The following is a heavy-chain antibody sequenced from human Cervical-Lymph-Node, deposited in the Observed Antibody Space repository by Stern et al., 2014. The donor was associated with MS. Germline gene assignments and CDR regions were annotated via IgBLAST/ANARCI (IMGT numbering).Heavy chain of an antibody. CDR2: IYWDDSK. CDR1: GFSLSTRGVG. D-gene: IGHD2-2*01. Sequence: LVQSGPTLVKPTQTLTLTCTFSGFSLSTRGVGVGWIRQPPGKALEWLAFIYWDDSKRYSPSLKNRLTITKDTSKNQVVLTMNNVDPVDTATFYCATHAPGVVPAALDYWGQGTLVTVS. J-gene: IGHJ4*02. V-gene: IGHV2-5*02. CDR3: ATHAPGVVPAALDY.